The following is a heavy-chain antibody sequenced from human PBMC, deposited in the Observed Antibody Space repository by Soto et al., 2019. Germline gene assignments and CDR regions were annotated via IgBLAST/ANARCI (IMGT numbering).Heavy chain of an antibody. V-gene: IGHV1-69*02. D-gene: IGHD5-12*01. J-gene: IGHJ4*02. CDR3: ARLYSGDDLRDY. CDR1: GGTFSSYT. CDR2: IIPILGIA. Sequence: QVQLVQSGAEVKKPGSSVKVSCKASGGTFSSYTISWVRQAPGQGLEWMGRIIPILGIANYAQKFQGRVTITADKSTSTAYMELSSLRSEDTAVYYCARLYSGDDLRDYWGQVTLVTVSS.